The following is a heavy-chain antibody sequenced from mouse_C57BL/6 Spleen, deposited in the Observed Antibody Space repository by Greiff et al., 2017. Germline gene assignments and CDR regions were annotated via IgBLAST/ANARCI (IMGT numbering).Heavy chain of an antibody. CDR1: GYSITSGYY. Sequence: EVQLQESGPGLVKPSQSLSLTCSVTGYSITSGYYWNWIRQFPGNKLEWMGYISYDGSNNYNPSIKNRISITRDTSRNQFFLKLNSVTTEDTATYYCAREGRTGTEFDYWGQGTTLTVSS. D-gene: IGHD4-1*01. V-gene: IGHV3-6*01. CDR2: ISYDGSN. J-gene: IGHJ2*01. CDR3: AREGRTGTEFDY.